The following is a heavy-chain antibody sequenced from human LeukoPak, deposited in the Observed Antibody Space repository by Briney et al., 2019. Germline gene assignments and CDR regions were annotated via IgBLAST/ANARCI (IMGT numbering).Heavy chain of an antibody. J-gene: IGHJ3*01. CDR3: AKKNSFGSGAGDPLDV. Sequence: GGSLRLSCAASGFTFSSYWMSWVRQAPGKGLEWMAVISYDGSLKYYLDSVKGRFTMSRDNSKNTLYLQMDSLRVEDTAIYYCAKKNSFGSGAGDPLDVWGHGTLVTVSS. V-gene: IGHV3-30*18. CDR1: GFTFSSYW. D-gene: IGHD3-10*01. CDR2: ISYDGSLK.